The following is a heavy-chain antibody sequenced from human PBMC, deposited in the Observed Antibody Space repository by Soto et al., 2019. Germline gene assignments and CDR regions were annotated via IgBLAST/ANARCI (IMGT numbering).Heavy chain of an antibody. CDR2: INPNSGGT. CDR3: ARLPPRYPTYGMDV. D-gene: IGHD1-26*01. J-gene: IGHJ6*02. V-gene: IGHV1-2*02. Sequence: QVQLVQSGAEVTKPGASVKVSCKASGYTFTYYYMHWVRQAPGQGLEWMGWINPNSGGTNYAQKFKCRGTMTRDKSISTAYMELSRLRSDDTAVYYCARLPPRYPTYGMDVWGQGTTVTVSS. CDR1: GYTFTYYY.